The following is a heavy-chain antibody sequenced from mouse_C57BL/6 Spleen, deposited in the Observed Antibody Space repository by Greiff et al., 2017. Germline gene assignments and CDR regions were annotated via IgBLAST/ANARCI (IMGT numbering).Heavy chain of an antibody. V-gene: IGHV1-82*01. J-gene: IGHJ1*03. CDR1: GYAFSSSW. D-gene: IGHD2-4*01. CDR2: IYPGDGDT. Sequence: VQLQQSGPELVKPGASVKISCKASGYAFSSSWMNWVKQRPGKGLEWIGRIYPGDGDTNYNGKFKGKATLTADKSSSTAYMQLSSLTSEDAAVYFCARDYDYDCWYFDVWGTGTTVTVSS. CDR3: ARDYDYDCWYFDV.